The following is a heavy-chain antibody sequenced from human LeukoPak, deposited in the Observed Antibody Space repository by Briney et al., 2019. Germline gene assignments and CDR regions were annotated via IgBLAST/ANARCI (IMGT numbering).Heavy chain of an antibody. CDR3: GRERGEKLFLDWRCFYNPPGY. CDR2: ISYDGSNK. CDR1: GFTFSSYA. D-gene: IGHD3-16*01. J-gene: IGHJ4*02. V-gene: IGHV3-30-3*01. Sequence: GGSLRLSCAASGFTFSSYAMHWVRQAPGKGLEWVAVISYDGSNKYYADSVKGRFTISRDNSKNTLYLQMNSLRAEDTAVYYCGRERGEKLFLDWRCFYNPPGYWGQGTLVTVSS.